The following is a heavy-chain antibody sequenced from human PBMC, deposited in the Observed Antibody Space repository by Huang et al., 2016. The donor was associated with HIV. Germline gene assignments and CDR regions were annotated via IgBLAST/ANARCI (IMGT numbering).Heavy chain of an antibody. CDR3: ARDFNDDFWSGDSETDIDY. D-gene: IGHD3-3*01. J-gene: IGHJ4*02. V-gene: IGHV3-21*01. Sequence: EVQLVESGGGLVKPGGSLRLSCAASGFTFSSYWMYWGSKSQVMWLEVVASIGSSSTYIYYADSLKGRCTIARDNAKNSLYLQMNSRRAEETAVYFCARDFNDDFWSGDSETDIDYWGQGTLVTVSS. CDR2: IGSSSTYI. CDR1: GFTFSSYW.